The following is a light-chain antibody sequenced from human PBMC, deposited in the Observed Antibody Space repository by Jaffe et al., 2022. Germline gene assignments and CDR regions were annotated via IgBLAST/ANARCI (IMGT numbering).Light chain of an antibody. V-gene: IGLV2-23*02. Sequence: QSALTQPASVSGSPGQSITISCTGTSSDVGNYNLVSWYQHHPGKAPKLMIYEVSKRPSGVSNRFSGSKSGNTASLTISGLQAEDEADYYCCSYAGSHTWVFGGGTKLTVL. CDR1: SSDVGNYNL. J-gene: IGLJ3*02. CDR3: CSYAGSHTWV. CDR2: EVS.